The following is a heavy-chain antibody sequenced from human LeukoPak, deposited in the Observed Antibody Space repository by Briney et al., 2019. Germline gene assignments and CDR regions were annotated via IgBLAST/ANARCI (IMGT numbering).Heavy chain of an antibody. CDR3: ARVEAVAGGGDFDY. CDR2: IYYSGST. Sequence: SETLSLTCTVSGGSVSSGSYYWSWIRQPPGKGLEWIGYIYYSGSTDYNPSLKSRVTISVDTSKNQFSLKLSSVTAADTAVYYCARVEAVAGGGDFDYWGQGTLVTVSS. CDR1: GGSVSSGSYY. J-gene: IGHJ4*02. D-gene: IGHD6-19*01. V-gene: IGHV4-61*01.